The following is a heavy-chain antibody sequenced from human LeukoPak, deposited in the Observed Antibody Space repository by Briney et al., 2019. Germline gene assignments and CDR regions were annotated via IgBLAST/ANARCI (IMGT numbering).Heavy chain of an antibody. D-gene: IGHD2-15*01. CDR2: ISFSGSYI. CDR1: GFTFSSYS. J-gene: IGHJ6*03. CDR3: ARDCSGGSCYSSLPLPGPMDV. Sequence: GGSLRLSCAASGFTFSSYSMNWVRQAPGKGLEWVSSISFSGSYIYYADSLKGRITISRDNAKNSLYLQMNSLRAEDTAVYYCARDCSGGSCYSSLPLPGPMDVWGKGTTVTISS. V-gene: IGHV3-21*04.